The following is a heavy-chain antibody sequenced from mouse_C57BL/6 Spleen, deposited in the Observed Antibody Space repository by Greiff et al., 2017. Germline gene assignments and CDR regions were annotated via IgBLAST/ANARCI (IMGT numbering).Heavy chain of an antibody. D-gene: IGHD4-1*01. J-gene: IGHJ4*01. V-gene: IGHV2-2*01. CDR2: IWSGGST. CDR1: GFSLTSYG. CDR3: ARNFWDDGEYAMDY. Sequence: VMLVESGPGLVQPSQSLSITCTVSGFSLTSYGVHWVRQSPGKGLEWLGVIWSGGSTDYNAAFISRLSISKDNSKSQVFFKMNSLQADDTAIYYCARNFWDDGEYAMDYWGQGTSVTVSS.